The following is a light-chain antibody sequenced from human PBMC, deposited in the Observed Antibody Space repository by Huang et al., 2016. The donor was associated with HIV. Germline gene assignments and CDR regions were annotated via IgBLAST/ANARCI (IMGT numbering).Light chain of an antibody. CDR2: GAS. Sequence: EIVMTQSQATLSVSPGERATLSCRASQSVSSNLAWYQQKPGQAPRLLIYGASTRATGIPAMFSGSGSGTEFTLTISSLQSEDFAVYYCQQYNNWRGTFGQGTKVEIK. V-gene: IGKV3-15*01. CDR1: QSVSSN. CDR3: QQYNNWRGT. J-gene: IGKJ1*01.